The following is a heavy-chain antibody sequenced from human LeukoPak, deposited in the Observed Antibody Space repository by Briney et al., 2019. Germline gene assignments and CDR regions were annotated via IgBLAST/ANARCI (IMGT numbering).Heavy chain of an antibody. V-gene: IGHV3-23*01. CDR3: AKGDSGYDWYWFDP. CDR2: ISGSGGST. CDR1: GLTFSSYA. D-gene: IGHD5-12*01. J-gene: IGHJ5*02. Sequence: GGSLRLSCAASGLTFSSYAMSWVRQAPGKGLEWVSAISGSGGSTYYADSVKGRFTISRDNSKNTLYLQMNSLRAEDTAVYYCAKGDSGYDWYWFDPWGQGTLVTVSS.